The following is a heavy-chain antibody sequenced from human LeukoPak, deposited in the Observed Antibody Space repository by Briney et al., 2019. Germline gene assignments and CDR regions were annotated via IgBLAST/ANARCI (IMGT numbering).Heavy chain of an antibody. CDR2: VSGSGGST. V-gene: IGHV3-23*01. Sequence: GGSLRLSCAASGFTFISYAMNWVRQAPGKGLEWVSIVSGSGGSTYYADSVKGRFTISRDNSKNALYLQMNSLRAEDTAVYYCARGWIQLWTINRYYFDYWGQGTLVTVSS. CDR3: ARGWIQLWTINRYYFDY. D-gene: IGHD5-18*01. CDR1: GFTFISYA. J-gene: IGHJ4*02.